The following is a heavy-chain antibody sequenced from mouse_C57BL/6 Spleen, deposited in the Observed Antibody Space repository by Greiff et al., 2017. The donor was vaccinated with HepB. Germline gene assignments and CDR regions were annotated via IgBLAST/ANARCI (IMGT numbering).Heavy chain of an antibody. J-gene: IGHJ2*01. CDR2: INPNNGGT. V-gene: IGHV1-22*01. CDR3: AYYGWYYSDY. CDR1: GYTFTDYN. D-gene: IGHD1-2*01. Sequence: VQLQQSGPELVKPGASVKMSCKASGYTFTDYNMHWVKQSHGKSLEWIGYINPNNGGTSYNQKFKGKATLTVNKSSSTAYMELRSLASEDSAVYYCAYYGWYYSDYWGQGTTLTVSS.